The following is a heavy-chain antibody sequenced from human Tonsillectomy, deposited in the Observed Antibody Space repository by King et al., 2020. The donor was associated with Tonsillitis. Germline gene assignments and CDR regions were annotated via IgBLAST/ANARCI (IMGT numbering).Heavy chain of an antibody. Sequence: QLQESGPGVVKPSETLSLTCTVSGGSISRGVHYWAWIRQPPGKGLEWIAYMYYSGPIFYTPPLKSRITISGGTSENRFSLKLCSVTAADTAVYFWARYVSGSFDYWGQGALVTVSS. D-gene: IGHD1-26*01. CDR2: MYYSGPI. CDR3: ARYVSGSFDY. V-gene: IGHV4-39*02. CDR1: GGSISRGVHY. J-gene: IGHJ4*02.